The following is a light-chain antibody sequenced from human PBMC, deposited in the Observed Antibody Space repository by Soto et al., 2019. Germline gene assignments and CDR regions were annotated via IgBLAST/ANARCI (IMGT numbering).Light chain of an antibody. V-gene: IGKV2-28*01. CDR3: MQALQVWT. Sequence: DIVMTQSPLSLPVTPGEPASISCRSSQSLLHSNGYNYLDWYLQKPGQSPQLLIYLGSNRASGVPDRVSGSGSGTDFTLKISRVEAEDVWVYYCMQALQVWTFGQGTKVEIK. CDR1: QSLLHSNGYNY. CDR2: LGS. J-gene: IGKJ1*01.